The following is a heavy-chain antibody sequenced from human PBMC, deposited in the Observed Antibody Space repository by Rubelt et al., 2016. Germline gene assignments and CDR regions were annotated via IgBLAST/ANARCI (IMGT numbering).Heavy chain of an antibody. CDR1: GGSFSGYY. J-gene: IGHJ4*02. CDR2: LNHSGST. CDR3: ARGKEGLGVTMMDY. V-gene: IGHV4-34*01. D-gene: IGHD3-22*01. Sequence: QVQLQQWGAGLLKPSETLSLTCAVYGGSFSGYYWSWIRQPPGKGLAWIGELNHSGSTNYNPSLKSRVTRSVDTSKNQVSRKLSSVTAADTAVYYCARGKEGLGVTMMDYWGQGTLVTVSS.